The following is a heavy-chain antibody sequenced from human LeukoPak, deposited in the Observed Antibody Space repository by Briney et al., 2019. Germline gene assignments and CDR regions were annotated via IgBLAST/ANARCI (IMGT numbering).Heavy chain of an antibody. CDR2: IYHSGST. Sequence: SGTLSLTCAVSGGSISSSNWWSWVRQPPGKGLEWIGEIYHSGSTNYNPSLKSRVTISVDKSKNQFSLKLSSVTAADTAVYYCARIPSAHSSSCFDYWGQGTLVTVSS. CDR1: GGSISSSNW. V-gene: IGHV4-4*02. CDR3: ARIPSAHSSSCFDY. J-gene: IGHJ4*02. D-gene: IGHD6-13*01.